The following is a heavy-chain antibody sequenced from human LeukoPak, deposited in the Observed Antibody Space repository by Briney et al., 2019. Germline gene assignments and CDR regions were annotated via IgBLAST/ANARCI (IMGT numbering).Heavy chain of an antibody. J-gene: IGHJ5*02. Sequence: ASVKVSCKASGYTFTGYYMHRVRQAPGQGLEWMGRINPKSGGTNYAQKFQGRVTMTTDTSMSTAYMEVSRLTSDDTAVYYCARAGGRSWFDPWGQGTLVTVSS. CDR1: GYTFTGYY. CDR2: INPKSGGT. CDR3: ARAGGRSWFDP. V-gene: IGHV1-2*02.